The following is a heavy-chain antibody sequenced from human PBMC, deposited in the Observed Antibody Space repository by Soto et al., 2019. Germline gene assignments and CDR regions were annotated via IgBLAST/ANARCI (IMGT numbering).Heavy chain of an antibody. CDR2: ISAYNGNT. CDR1: VYTFTSYG. Sequence: ASVKVSCKASVYTFTSYGISWVRQAPGQGLEWMGWISAYNGNTNYAQKLQGRVTMTTDTSTSTAYMELRSLRSDDTAVYYCARDNGITIFGVPETFDYWGQGTLVTVSS. CDR3: ARDNGITIFGVPETFDY. D-gene: IGHD3-3*01. V-gene: IGHV1-18*04. J-gene: IGHJ4*02.